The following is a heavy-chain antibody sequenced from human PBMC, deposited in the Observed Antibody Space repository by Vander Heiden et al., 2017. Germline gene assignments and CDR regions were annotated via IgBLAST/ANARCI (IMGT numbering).Heavy chain of an antibody. D-gene: IGHD4-4*01. CDR2: IFPGDSDT. J-gene: IGHJ5*02. Sequence: EVQLVQSGAEVKKAGESLKISCKGAGFTFTNDGIGWVRQMPGKGLEWMGIIFPGDSDTRYSPSFQGQVTISADKSTSTAYLQWHSLKASDTAMYYCARLPTATTWWFDRWGHGTLVTVSS. CDR3: ARLPTATTWWFDR. V-gene: IGHV5-51*01. CDR1: GFTFTNDG.